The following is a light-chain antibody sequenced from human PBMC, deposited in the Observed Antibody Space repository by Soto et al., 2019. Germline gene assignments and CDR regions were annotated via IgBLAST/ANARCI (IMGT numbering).Light chain of an antibody. CDR2: DAS. CDR3: QQYNRT. V-gene: IGKV1-5*01. CDR1: QSISSW. J-gene: IGKJ1*01. Sequence: DIPMTQSPSTLSASVGDRVTITCRASQSISSWLAWYQQKPGKAPNLLIYDASSLESGVPSRFSGSGSGTEFTLTISSLQPDDSATYYCQQYNRTFGQGTKVEIK.